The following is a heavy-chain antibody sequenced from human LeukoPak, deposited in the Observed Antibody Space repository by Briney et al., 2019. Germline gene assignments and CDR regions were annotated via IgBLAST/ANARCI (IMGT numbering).Heavy chain of an antibody. Sequence: PPETLSLTCAVYGGSFSGYYWSWIRQPPGKGLEWIGEINHSGSTNYSPSLESRVTISVDTSKNQFSLKLTSVTAADTAVYYCARPRYLAAAPFDYWGQGTLVTVSS. D-gene: IGHD6-13*01. V-gene: IGHV4-34*01. J-gene: IGHJ4*02. CDR2: INHSGST. CDR1: GGSFSGYY. CDR3: ARPRYLAAAPFDY.